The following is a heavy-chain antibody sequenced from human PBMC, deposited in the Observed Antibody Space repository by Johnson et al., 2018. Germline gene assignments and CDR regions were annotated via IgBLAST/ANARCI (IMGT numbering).Heavy chain of an antibody. Sequence: QVQLVQSGAEVKKPGASVKVSCKASGYTFTDYSIHWVRQAPGQGLEWMGIINPSGGSTEYAQKFQGRITMTRDTSTNTVYLHLNRLRFEATAVYFCARDSTGLRKAVASIQRGPVVQGPTFDYYYMAVWGKGTTVTVSS. CDR2: INPSGGST. CDR1: GYTFTDYS. D-gene: IGHD6-19*01. J-gene: IGHJ6*03. V-gene: IGHV1-46*01. CDR3: ARDSTGLRKAVASIQRGPVVQGPTFDYYYMAV.